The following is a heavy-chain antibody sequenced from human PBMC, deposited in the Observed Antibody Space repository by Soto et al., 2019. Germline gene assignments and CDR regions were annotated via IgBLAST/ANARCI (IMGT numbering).Heavy chain of an antibody. D-gene: IGHD3-3*01. J-gene: IGHJ5*02. Sequence: SETLSLTCTVFGGSIRSYYWSWVRRPPGKGLEWIGYVYNSGSTTYSPSFKSRVTISVDTSKNQFSLKLSSVTAADTAVYYCARDQYDFWSGYRRWFDPWGQGTLVTVSS. V-gene: IGHV4-59*01. CDR2: VYNSGST. CDR3: ARDQYDFWSGYRRWFDP. CDR1: GGSIRSYY.